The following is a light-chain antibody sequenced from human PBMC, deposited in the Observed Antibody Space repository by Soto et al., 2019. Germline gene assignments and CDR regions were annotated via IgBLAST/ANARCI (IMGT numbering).Light chain of an antibody. V-gene: IGKV3-15*01. CDR3: QHFHKWPPWT. J-gene: IGKJ1*01. CDR1: QSVSSS. CDR2: GAS. Sequence: EVVMTQSPDTLSVSPGERATLSCRASQSVSSSLAWYQQIPGQAPRLLIYGASTRATGVPARFSGSVSGTEFTLTISSLQSEDVAVYYCQHFHKWPPWTCGQGIRVEIK.